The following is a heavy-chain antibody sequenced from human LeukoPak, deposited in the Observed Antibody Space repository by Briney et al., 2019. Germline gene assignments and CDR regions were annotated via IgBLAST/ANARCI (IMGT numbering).Heavy chain of an antibody. Sequence: GASVKVSCKASGGTFSSYAISWVRQAPGQGLEWMGGIIPIFGTANYAQKFQGRVTITADESTSTAYMELSSLRSEDTAVYYCAREGIGYSYGSDGGGVDYWGQGTLVTVSS. J-gene: IGHJ4*02. CDR1: GGTFSSYA. CDR3: AREGIGYSYGSDGGGVDY. D-gene: IGHD5-18*01. CDR2: IIPIFGTA. V-gene: IGHV1-69*13.